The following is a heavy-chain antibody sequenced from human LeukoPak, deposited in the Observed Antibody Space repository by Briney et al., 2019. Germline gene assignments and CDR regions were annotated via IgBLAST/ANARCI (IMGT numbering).Heavy chain of an antibody. CDR2: ISSSGTTI. J-gene: IGHJ4*02. V-gene: IGHV3-48*04. D-gene: IGHD5-24*01. CDR1: GFTFSSYG. CDR3: ARETRVRWTDY. Sequence: PGGSLRLSCAASGFTFSSYGMHWVRQAPGKGLAWLSYISSSGTTIYYADSVKGRFTISRDNAKNSLYLQMNSLRAEDTAVYYCARETRVRWTDYWGQGILVTVSS.